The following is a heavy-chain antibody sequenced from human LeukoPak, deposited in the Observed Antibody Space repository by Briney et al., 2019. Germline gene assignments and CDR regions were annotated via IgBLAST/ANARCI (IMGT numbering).Heavy chain of an antibody. V-gene: IGHV4-59*01. J-gene: IGHJ5*02. CDR3: ARAPTARNWFDP. Sequence: PSETLSLTCTVSGGSISSYYWSWVRQPPGKGLEWIGYIYYSGSTNYNPSLKSRVTISVDTSKNKFSLKLSSVTSADTAVYYCARAPTARNWFDPWGQGTLVTVSS. CDR1: GGSISSYY. CDR2: IYYSGST.